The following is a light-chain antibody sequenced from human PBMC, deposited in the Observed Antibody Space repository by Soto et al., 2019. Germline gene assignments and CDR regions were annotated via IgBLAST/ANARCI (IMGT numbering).Light chain of an antibody. J-gene: IGKJ3*01. V-gene: IGKV1-5*03. CDR2: KAS. CDR3: QQYNSYLFT. CDR1: KIIITW. Sequence: DIQMTQPLSPLPELLGDRSPITCRASKIIITWWAWYHHKQGKAPKPLIYKASSLESGVPSRFSGSGSGTEFTLTISSLQPDDFATYYCQQYNSYLFTFGPGTKVDIK.